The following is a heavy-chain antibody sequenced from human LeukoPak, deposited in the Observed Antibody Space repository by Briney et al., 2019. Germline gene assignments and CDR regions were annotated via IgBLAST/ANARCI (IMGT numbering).Heavy chain of an antibody. J-gene: IGHJ4*02. D-gene: IGHD3-3*01. Sequence: GGSLRLSCAASGFTFSDYYMSWIRQAPGKGLEWVSYISSSGSTIYYADSVKGRFTISRDNAKNSLYLQMSSLRAEDTAVYYCARNHPRSDFWSGYYPLDYWGQGTLVTVSS. CDR2: ISSSGSTI. V-gene: IGHV3-11*01. CDR1: GFTFSDYY. CDR3: ARNHPRSDFWSGYYPLDY.